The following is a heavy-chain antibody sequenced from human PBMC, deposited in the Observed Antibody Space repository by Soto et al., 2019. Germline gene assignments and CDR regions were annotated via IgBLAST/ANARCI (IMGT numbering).Heavy chain of an antibody. J-gene: IGHJ4*02. CDR1: GFTFSSYG. CDR3: ARGAAGTRGPFDY. V-gene: IGHV3-33*01. CDR2: VWYDGSNK. Sequence: PGGSLRLSCAASGFTFSSYGMHWVRQAPGKGLEWVAVVWYDGSNKYYADSVKGRFTISRDNSKNTLYLQMNSLSAEETAVYYCARGAAGTRGPFDYWGQGTLVTVSS. D-gene: IGHD6-13*01.